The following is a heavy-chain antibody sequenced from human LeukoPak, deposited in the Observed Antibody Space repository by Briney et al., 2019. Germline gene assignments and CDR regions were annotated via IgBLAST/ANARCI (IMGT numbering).Heavy chain of an antibody. CDR1: GFTFSSYS. CDR3: AKSLAEAHTYFDY. J-gene: IGHJ4*02. V-gene: IGHV3-21*01. Sequence: GGSLRLSCAASGFTFSSYSMNWVRQAPGKGLEWVSSISSSSSYIYYADSVKGRFTISRDNAKNSLYLQMNSLRAQDTAVYYCAKSLAEAHTYFDYWGQGTLVTVSS. CDR2: ISSSSSYI.